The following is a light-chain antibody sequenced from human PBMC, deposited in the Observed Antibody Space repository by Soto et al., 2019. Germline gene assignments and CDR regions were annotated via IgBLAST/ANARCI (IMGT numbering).Light chain of an antibody. V-gene: IGLV2-14*01. CDR1: RSDIGGYNS. CDR3: SSYASTTSRV. J-gene: IGLJ2*01. Sequence: SVLTQPASVSGSPGQSITISCTGTRSDIGGYNSVSWYQQHPDKAPQLLIYDVSYRPSGISSRFSGSKSGATASLTISGLKAEDEADYYCSSYASTTSRVFGGGTKVTVL. CDR2: DVS.